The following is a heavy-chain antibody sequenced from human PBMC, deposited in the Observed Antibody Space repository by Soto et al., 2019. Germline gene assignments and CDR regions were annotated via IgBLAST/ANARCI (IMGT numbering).Heavy chain of an antibody. CDR2: ISGSGGST. J-gene: IGHJ3*02. CDR3: VKDSTITIFGVVTDDAFDI. Sequence: EVQLLESGGGLVQPGGSLRLSCAASGFTFSSYAMSWVRQAPGKGLEWVSAISGSGGSTYYADSVKGRFTISRDNSKNTLYLQMNSLRAEDTAVYYCVKDSTITIFGVVTDDAFDIWGQGTMVTVSS. CDR1: GFTFSSYA. V-gene: IGHV3-23*01. D-gene: IGHD3-3*01.